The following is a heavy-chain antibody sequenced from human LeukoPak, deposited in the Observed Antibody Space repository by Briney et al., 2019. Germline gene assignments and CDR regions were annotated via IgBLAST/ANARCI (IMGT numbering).Heavy chain of an antibody. CDR3: ARALGYCSGGSCYSSWFDP. V-gene: IGHV1-69*05. D-gene: IGHD2-15*01. CDR2: IIPIFGTA. CDR1: GGTFSSCA. J-gene: IGHJ5*02. Sequence: SVKVSCKASGGTFSSCAISWVRQAPGQGLEWMGGIIPIFGTANYAQKFQGRVTITTDESTSTAYMELSSLRSEDTAVYYCARALGYCSGGSCYSSWFDPWGQGTLVTVSS.